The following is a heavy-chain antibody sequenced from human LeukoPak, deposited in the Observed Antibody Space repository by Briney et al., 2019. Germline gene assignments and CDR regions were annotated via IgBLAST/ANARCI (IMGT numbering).Heavy chain of an antibody. J-gene: IGHJ6*02. V-gene: IGHV1-18*01. D-gene: IGHD6-13*01. CDR2: ISAYNGNT. CDR3: AREDIAAAGTPPYYYYYYGMDV. Sequence: ASVKVSCKASGYTFTSYGISWVRQAPGQGLEWMGWISAYNGNTNYAQKLQGRVTVTTDTSTSTAYMELRSLRSDDTAVYYCAREDIAAAGTPPYYYYYYGMDVWGQGTTVTVSS. CDR1: GYTFTSYG.